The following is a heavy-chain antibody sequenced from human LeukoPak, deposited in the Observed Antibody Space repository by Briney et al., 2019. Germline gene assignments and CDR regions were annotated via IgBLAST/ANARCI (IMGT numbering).Heavy chain of an antibody. J-gene: IGHJ5*02. D-gene: IGHD5-24*01. CDR1: GFTFSSPA. Sequence: ASVKVSCKASGFTFSSPAMQWVRQARGQRLAWLGWIVVGSGNTNYAPKFHGRVTITRDMSTNTAYMELSSLRSEDTAVYYCAADTSGKDFYNLLPGNWFDPWGQGTLVTVSS. CDR2: IVVGSGNT. V-gene: IGHV1-58*02. CDR3: AADTSGKDFYNLLPGNWFDP.